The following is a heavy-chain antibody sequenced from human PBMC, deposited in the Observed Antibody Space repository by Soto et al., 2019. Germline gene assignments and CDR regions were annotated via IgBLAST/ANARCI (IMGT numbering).Heavy chain of an antibody. CDR1: GYTFTSYG. CDR2: ISAYNGNT. J-gene: IGHJ4*02. CDR3: ARHTVQLWLLHYYFDY. Sequence: ASVKVSCKASGYTFTSYGISWVRQAPGQGLEWMGWISAYNGNTNYAQKLQGRVTMTTDTSTSTAYMELRSLRSDDTAVYYCARHTVQLWLLHYYFDYWGQGTLVTVSS. V-gene: IGHV1-18*01. D-gene: IGHD5-18*01.